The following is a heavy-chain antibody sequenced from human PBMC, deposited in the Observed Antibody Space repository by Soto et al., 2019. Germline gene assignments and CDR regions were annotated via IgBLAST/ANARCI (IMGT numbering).Heavy chain of an antibody. V-gene: IGHV4-31*03. CDR2: IYYSGST. CDR1: GGSISSGGYY. D-gene: IGHD3-16*01. Sequence: QVQLQESGPGLVKPSQTLSLTCTVSGGSISSGGYYWSWIRQHPGKGLEWIGYIYYSGSTYYNPXLKSRVTISVDTSKNQFSLKLSSVTAADTAVYYCARLSNPWGNSVMDYWGQGTLVTVSS. CDR3: ARLSNPWGNSVMDY. J-gene: IGHJ4*02.